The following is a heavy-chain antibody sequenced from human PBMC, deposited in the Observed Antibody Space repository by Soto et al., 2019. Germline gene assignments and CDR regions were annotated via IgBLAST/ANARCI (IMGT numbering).Heavy chain of an antibody. CDR1: GYTFTSYG. CDR3: ARVGGYNWGSLYSDFDY. CDR2: ISAYNGNT. V-gene: IGHV1-18*01. D-gene: IGHD1-20*01. J-gene: IGHJ4*02. Sequence: ASVKVSCKASGYTFTSYGISWVRQAPGQGLEWMGWISAYNGNTNYAQKLQGRVTMTTDTSTSTAYMELRSLRSDDTAVYYCARVGGYNWGSLYSDFDYWGQGTLVTVSS.